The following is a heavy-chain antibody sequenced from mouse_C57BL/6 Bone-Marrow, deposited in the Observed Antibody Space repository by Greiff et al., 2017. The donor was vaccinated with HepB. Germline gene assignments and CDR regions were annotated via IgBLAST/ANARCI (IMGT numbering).Heavy chain of an antibody. CDR2: YPGSGNTY. CDR1: YTFTDYYM. CDR3: RDRGYYFDY. V-gene: IGHV1-83*01. Sequence: VQLQQSGPELVKPGASVKMSCKASGYTFTDYYMHWVKQKPGKGLEWIGEIYPGSGNTYYNEKFKGKATLTADTSSSTAYMQLSSLTSEDSALYFCARDRGYYFDYWGQGTTLTVSS. D-gene: IGHD3-2*01. J-gene: IGHJ2*01.